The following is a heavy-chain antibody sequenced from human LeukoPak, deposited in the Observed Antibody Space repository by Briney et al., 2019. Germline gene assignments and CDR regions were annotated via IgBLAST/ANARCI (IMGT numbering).Heavy chain of an antibody. Sequence: SVKVSCKAYGGTLSTYAISWVRQAPGQGLEWMGGIIPILGTANYAQKFQGRVTITADESTSTAYMELSSLRSEDTAVYYCATSPTSDSPGYWGQGTLVTVSS. CDR3: ATSPTSDSPGY. CDR2: IIPILGTA. J-gene: IGHJ4*02. CDR1: GGTLSTYA. D-gene: IGHD2-21*02. V-gene: IGHV1-69*13.